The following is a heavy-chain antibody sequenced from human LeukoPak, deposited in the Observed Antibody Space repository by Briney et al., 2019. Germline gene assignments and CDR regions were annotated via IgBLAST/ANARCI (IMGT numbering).Heavy chain of an antibody. CDR3: AKDLRSYDSSGYQDY. Sequence: PGGSLRLSCAASGFTVSSNYMSWVRQAPGKGLEWVSAISGSGGSTYYADSVKGRFTISRDNSKNTLYLQMNSLRAEDTAVYYCAKDLRSYDSSGYQDYWGQGTLVTVSS. CDR1: GFTVSSNY. D-gene: IGHD3-22*01. CDR2: ISGSGGST. V-gene: IGHV3-23*01. J-gene: IGHJ4*02.